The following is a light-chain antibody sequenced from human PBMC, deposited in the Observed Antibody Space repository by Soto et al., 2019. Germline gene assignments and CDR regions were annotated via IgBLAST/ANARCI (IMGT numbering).Light chain of an antibody. CDR2: AAS. V-gene: IGKV1-8*01. CDR1: QGINTF. J-gene: IGKJ5*01. CDR3: QQLNSYPIT. Sequence: AIRMTQSPSSLSASTGDRVTITCRASQGINTFLAWYQQKAGKAPKLLIYAASTLQSGVPSRFSGSGSGTDFTLTISSLQSEDFATYYCQQLNSYPITFGQGTDWRL.